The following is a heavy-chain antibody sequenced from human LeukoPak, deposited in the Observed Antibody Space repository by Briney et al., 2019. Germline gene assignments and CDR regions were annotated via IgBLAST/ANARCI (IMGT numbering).Heavy chain of an antibody. D-gene: IGHD6-13*01. CDR3: ARGWDSSSWMLDY. J-gene: IGHJ4*02. CDR1: GGSISSGDYY. CDR2: IYYSGST. Sequence: SETLSLTCTVSGGSISSGDYYWSWIRQPPGKGLGWIGYIYYSGSTYYNPSLKSRVTISVDTSKNQFSLKLSSVTAADTAVYYCARGWDSSSWMLDYWGQGTLVTVSS. V-gene: IGHV4-30-4*01.